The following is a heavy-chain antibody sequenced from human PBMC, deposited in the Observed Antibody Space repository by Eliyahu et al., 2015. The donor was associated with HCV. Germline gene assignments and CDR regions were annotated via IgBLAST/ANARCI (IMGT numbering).Heavy chain of an antibody. D-gene: IGHD5-18*01. CDR3: AKGSDGYSYGYPFDY. Sequence: QVQLVXSGGGVVQPGRSLRLSCAASGXTFNSXAXHWVRQAPGKGLEWVAVISYDGSNEYFADSVKGRFTISRDNSKNTLYLQMSNLRLEDTAVYYCAKGSDGYSYGYPFDYWGQGALVIVSS. V-gene: IGHV3-30*18. CDR1: GXTFNSXA. CDR2: ISYDGSNE. J-gene: IGHJ4*02.